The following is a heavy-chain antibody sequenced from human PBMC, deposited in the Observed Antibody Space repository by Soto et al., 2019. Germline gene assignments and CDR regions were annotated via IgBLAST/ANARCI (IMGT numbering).Heavy chain of an antibody. D-gene: IGHD6-13*01. V-gene: IGHV3-48*03. CDR3: ARRGIAAAGYYYYYGMDV. Sequence: EVQLVESGGGLVQPGGSLRLSCAASGFTFSSYEMNWVRQAPGKGLEWVSYISSSGSTIYYADSVKGRFTISRDNAKNSLYLQMNSLRAEDTAVYYCARRGIAAAGYYYYYGMDVWGQGTTVTVSS. J-gene: IGHJ6*02. CDR2: ISSSGSTI. CDR1: GFTFSSYE.